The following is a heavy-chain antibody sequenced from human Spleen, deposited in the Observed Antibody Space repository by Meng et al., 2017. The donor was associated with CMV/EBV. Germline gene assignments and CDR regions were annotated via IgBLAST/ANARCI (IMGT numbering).Heavy chain of an antibody. V-gene: IGHV3-74*01. J-gene: IGHJ4*02. D-gene: IGHD3-3*01. Sequence: GESLKISCTASEFTLSDYWMHWVRQAPGKGLVWVARINSDGTGTNYADSVKGRFTISRDNAKNTLYLQMNSLTAEDTAVYYCASGLFGIAYWGQGTLVTVSS. CDR2: INSDGTGT. CDR1: EFTLSDYW. CDR3: ASGLFGIAY.